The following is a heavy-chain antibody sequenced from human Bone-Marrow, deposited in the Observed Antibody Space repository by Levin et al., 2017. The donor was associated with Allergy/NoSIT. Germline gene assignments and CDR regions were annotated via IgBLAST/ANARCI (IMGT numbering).Heavy chain of an antibody. CDR3: ARDRGDFVPGDAFDV. Sequence: PSETLSLTCTVSGFSISSGYYWGWIRQPPGKGLEWIAVISHSGTTYYNPSLKSRVSISVDTSKMQLSLGLTSVTAADTAVYYCARDRGDFVPGDAFDVWGKGTMVTVSS. D-gene: IGHD4-17*01. CDR2: ISHSGTT. J-gene: IGHJ3*01. V-gene: IGHV4-38-2*02. CDR1: GFSISSGYY.